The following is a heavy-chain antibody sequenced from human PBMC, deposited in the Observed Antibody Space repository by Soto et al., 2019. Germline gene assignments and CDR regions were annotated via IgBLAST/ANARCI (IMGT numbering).Heavy chain of an antibody. Sequence: QITLKESGPTLVRPTQTLTLTCTVSGFSLDTWGVGVGWIRQYPGKAPEWLALIYWDDDKRYSPSLMTRLTCTKDTSKNQVVLTLTNMDPVDIVTYYCARALGSWGSYYFDHWGQGTLVTVSS. D-gene: IGHD3-16*01. CDR3: ARALGSWGSYYFDH. CDR1: GFSLDTWGVG. CDR2: IYWDDDK. V-gene: IGHV2-5*02. J-gene: IGHJ4*02.